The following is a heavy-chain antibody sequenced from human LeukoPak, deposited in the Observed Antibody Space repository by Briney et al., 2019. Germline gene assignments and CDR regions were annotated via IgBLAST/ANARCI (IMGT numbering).Heavy chain of an antibody. J-gene: IGHJ4*02. CDR2: ISAYNGNT. D-gene: IGHD3-22*01. V-gene: IGHV1-18*01. CDR1: GGTFSSYT. CDR3: ASHDSSGLFDY. Sequence: GSSVKVSCKASGGTFSSYTISWVRQAPGQGLEWMGWISAYNGNTNYAQKLQGRVTMTTDTSTSTAYMELRSLRSDDTAVYYCASHDSSGLFDYWGQGTLVTVSS.